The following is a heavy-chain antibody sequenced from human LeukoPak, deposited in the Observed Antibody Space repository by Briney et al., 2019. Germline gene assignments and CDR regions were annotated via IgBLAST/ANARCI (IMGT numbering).Heavy chain of an antibody. CDR1: GFTFSRNG. V-gene: IGHV3-23*01. J-gene: IGHJ2*01. D-gene: IGHD3-22*01. CDR3: AKDGYYDSSAYYYARYFGL. CDR2: ISGSGGNT. Sequence: GGTLRLSCAASGFTFSRNGMTWVRQAPGKGLEWVSAISGSGGNTYYADSVKGRFTISRDNSKNTLYLQMNSLRAEDTAVYYCAKDGYYDSSAYYYARYFGLWGRGTLVTVSS.